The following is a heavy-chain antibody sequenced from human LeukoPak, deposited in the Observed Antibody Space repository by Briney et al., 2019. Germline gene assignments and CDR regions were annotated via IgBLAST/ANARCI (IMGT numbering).Heavy chain of an antibody. Sequence: SETLSLTCTVSGVSISSSGSYWAWIRQPPGKGLDCIGTVSFAGSANYNPSLNSRVTMSSATSSNQFSLRLSSVTDADTAMYYCARVMAVLRYGVDYWGQGSLVTVSS. CDR3: ARVMAVLRYGVDY. D-gene: IGHD3-9*01. CDR2: VSFAGSA. CDR1: GVSISSSGSY. J-gene: IGHJ4*02. V-gene: IGHV4-39*07.